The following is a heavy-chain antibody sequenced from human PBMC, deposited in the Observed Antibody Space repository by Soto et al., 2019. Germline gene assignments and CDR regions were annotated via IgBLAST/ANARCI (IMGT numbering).Heavy chain of an antibody. D-gene: IGHD6-13*01. CDR1: GGSVSSSSYY. Sequence: SETLSLTCNVSGGSVSSSSYYWGWIRQAPGKGLEWIVSTYYSAGTYYNPSLKSRITTSMDASKDQFSLTVTSVTAADTAIYYCARHASRGYSSSWYFEDWGQGTPVTVSS. CDR2: TYYSAGT. CDR3: ARHASRGYSSSWYFED. V-gene: IGHV4-39*01. J-gene: IGHJ4*02.